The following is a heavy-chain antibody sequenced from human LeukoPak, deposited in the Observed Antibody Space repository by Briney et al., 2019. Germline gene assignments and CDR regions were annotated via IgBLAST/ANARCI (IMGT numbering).Heavy chain of an antibody. D-gene: IGHD3-22*01. V-gene: IGHV1-18*01. J-gene: IGHJ4*02. Sequence: ASVTVSCKASGYSFTSYGISWVRQAPGQGLEWMGWISAYNGNTNYAQKLQGRVTMTTDTSTSTAYMELRSLRSDDTAVYYCARDDYYYDSSGYPWEYWGQGTLVTVSS. CDR2: ISAYNGNT. CDR1: GYSFTSYG. CDR3: ARDDYYYDSSGYPWEY.